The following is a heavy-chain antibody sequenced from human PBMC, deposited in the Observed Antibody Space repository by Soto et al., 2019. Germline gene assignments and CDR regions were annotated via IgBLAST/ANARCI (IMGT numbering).Heavy chain of an antibody. CDR2: IYWDDDK. D-gene: IGHD2-2*01. V-gene: IGHV2-5*02. J-gene: IGHJ6*02. CDR3: AHSGIVLVPGPYYYYYGMDV. CDR1: GGSVSSGSYY. Sequence: TLSLTCTVSGGSVSSGSYYWRWIRQPPGKALEWLALIYWDDDKRYSPSLKSRLTITKDTSKNQVVLTMTNMDPVDTATYYCAHSGIVLVPGPYYYYYGMDVWGQGTTVTVS.